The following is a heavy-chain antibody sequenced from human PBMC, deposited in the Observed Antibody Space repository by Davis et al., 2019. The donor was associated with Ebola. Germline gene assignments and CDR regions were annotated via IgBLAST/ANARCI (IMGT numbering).Heavy chain of an antibody. D-gene: IGHD3-10*01. CDR1: GYTFTSYY. J-gene: IGHJ4*02. CDR3: ARGRYSGSGSFSD. Sequence: ASVKVSCKASGYTFTSYYMHWVRQAPGQGLEWMGVIKPSGGTTNYAQKFQGRVTMTGDTSTSTVYMELSSLRPEDTAVYYCARGRYSGSGSFSDWGQGTLVTVSS. CDR2: IKPSGGTT. V-gene: IGHV1-46*03.